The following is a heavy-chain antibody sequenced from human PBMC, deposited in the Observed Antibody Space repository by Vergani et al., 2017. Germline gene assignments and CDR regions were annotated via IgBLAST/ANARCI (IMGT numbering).Heavy chain of an antibody. V-gene: IGHV3-15*01. D-gene: IGHD3-16*01. CDR1: GFTFSSAR. Sequence: EVQPVESGGGLVKPGGSLRLSCTTSGFTFSSARMRRVRQASGKGLEGVARIRPKTEGETTDYAATVKGRFTISRDDSKNTLYMQMNSLKTDDTAVYYCTTPTKWELRYYFDYWGKGTLVTVSS. CDR3: TTPTKWELRYYFDY. CDR2: IRPKTEGETT. J-gene: IGHJ4*02.